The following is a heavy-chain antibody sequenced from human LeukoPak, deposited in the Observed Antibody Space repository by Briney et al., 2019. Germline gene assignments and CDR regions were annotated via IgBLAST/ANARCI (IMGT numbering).Heavy chain of an antibody. CDR2: ISMTGGST. D-gene: IGHD6-13*01. V-gene: IGHV3-23*01. CDR1: GFIFCNYA. CDR3: ARDLEIVAAGWYFDL. Sequence: PGGSLRLSCAASGFIFCNYAMTWVRQAPGKGLEWVSSISMTGGSTYYADSVKGRFTISRDNSKNTLLLQMKDLRAEDTAVYYCARDLEIVAAGWYFDLWGRGTLVIVSS. J-gene: IGHJ2*01.